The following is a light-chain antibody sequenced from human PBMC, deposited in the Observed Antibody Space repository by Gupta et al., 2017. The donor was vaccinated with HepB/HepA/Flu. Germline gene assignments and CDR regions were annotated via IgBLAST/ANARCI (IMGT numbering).Light chain of an antibody. J-gene: IGLJ2*01. Sequence: QSVLTQPPSASGTPGQRLTISCSGSSSNIGSNTVNWYQQLPGPAPKLLIYSNNQRPSGVPDRFSGSKSGTSASLAISGLQSEDEADYYCAAWDDSLNGPVFGGGTKLTVL. CDR2: SNN. V-gene: IGLV1-44*01. CDR1: SSNIGSNT. CDR3: AAWDDSLNGPV.